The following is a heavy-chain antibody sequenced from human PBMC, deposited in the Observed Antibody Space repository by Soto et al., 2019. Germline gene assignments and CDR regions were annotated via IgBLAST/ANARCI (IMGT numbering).Heavy chain of an antibody. CDR3: AKRERWPASGPY. V-gene: IGHV3-23*01. CDR1: GFTFSSYS. CDR2: ISGSGDNT. D-gene: IGHD1-1*01. Sequence: EVQLLESGGGLVQPGGSLRLSCAASGFTFSSYSMTWVRQAPGKGLEWVSDISGSGDNTYYADSVKGRFTISRDNSKNTLDLQMNSLRAEDPALYYCAKRERWPASGPYWGQGTLVTVSS. J-gene: IGHJ4*02.